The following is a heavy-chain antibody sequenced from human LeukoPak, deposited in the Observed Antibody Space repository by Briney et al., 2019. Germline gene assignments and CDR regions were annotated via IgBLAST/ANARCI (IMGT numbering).Heavy chain of an antibody. Sequence: ASVKVSCKTSGYTFTTDMYTIHWLRQAPGHGLEWMGYINAGTSNTKYSQKFQGRVTITGDTSASTAYMELSSLISEDTAVYYCARDSDSSGWSWVYWGQGTLVTVSS. D-gene: IGHD6-19*01. CDR3: ARDSDSSGWSWVY. CDR2: INAGTSNT. J-gene: IGHJ4*02. V-gene: IGHV1-3*01. CDR1: GYTFTTDMYT.